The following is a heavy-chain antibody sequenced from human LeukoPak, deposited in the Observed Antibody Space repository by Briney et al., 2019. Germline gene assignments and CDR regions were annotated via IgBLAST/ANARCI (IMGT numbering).Heavy chain of an antibody. D-gene: IGHD2-15*01. Sequence: PGGSLRLSCAASGFTFSSYTMNWVRQAPGKGLEWVSYISSSSSYIYYADSVKGRFTISRDNAENSLYLQMNSLRAEDTAVYYCARGSEGYCSGGGCYYGMDVWGLGTTVTVSS. J-gene: IGHJ6*01. V-gene: IGHV3-21*01. CDR2: ISSSSSYI. CDR3: ARGSEGYCSGGGCYYGMDV. CDR1: GFTFSSYT.